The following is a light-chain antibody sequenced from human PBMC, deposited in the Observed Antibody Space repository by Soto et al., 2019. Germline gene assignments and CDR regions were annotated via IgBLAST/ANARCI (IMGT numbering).Light chain of an antibody. CDR1: QSVSNN. Sequence: EIVMTQSPDTLSVSPGESATLSCRASQSVSNNLAWYQQIPGQAPRLLVYDTSTRDTGVPARFTGSGSGTEFTLTISSLQSEDFAVYYCQQYNNWPRKFGQGTKVDIK. J-gene: IGKJ1*01. CDR3: QQYNNWPRK. CDR2: DTS. V-gene: IGKV3-15*01.